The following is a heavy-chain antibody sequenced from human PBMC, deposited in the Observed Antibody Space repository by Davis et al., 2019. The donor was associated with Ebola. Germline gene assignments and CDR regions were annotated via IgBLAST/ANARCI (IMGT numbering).Heavy chain of an antibody. V-gene: IGHV1-3*01. CDR3: ARESEWGSSSAFDY. Sequence: FQGRVTITRDTSTSTAYMELSSLRSEDTAVYYCARESEWGSSSAFDYWGQGTLVTVSS. J-gene: IGHJ4*02. D-gene: IGHD6-6*01.